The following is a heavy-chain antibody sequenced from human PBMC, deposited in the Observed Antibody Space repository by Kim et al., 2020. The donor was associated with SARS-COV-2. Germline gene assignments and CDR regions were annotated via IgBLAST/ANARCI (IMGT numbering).Heavy chain of an antibody. Sequence: STNYNPSFQSRVTISIDTSKNQFSLNLSSVTAADTAVYYCARGSNSYGHHWGQGTLVTVSS. J-gene: IGHJ5*02. CDR3: ARGSNSYGHH. V-gene: IGHV4-59*09. D-gene: IGHD5-18*01. CDR2: ST.